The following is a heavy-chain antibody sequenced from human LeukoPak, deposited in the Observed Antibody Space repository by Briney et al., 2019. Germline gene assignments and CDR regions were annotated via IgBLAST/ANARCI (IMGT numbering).Heavy chain of an antibody. CDR2: IYYSGST. Sequence: SQTLSLTCTVSGGSISSGDYYWSWIRQPPGKGLEWIGYIYYSGSTYYNPSLKSRVTISVDTSKNRFSLKLSSVTAADTAVYYCARDLLNEGNHLDYWGQGTLVTVSS. CDR1: GGSISSGDYY. CDR3: ARDLLNEGNHLDY. D-gene: IGHD4-23*01. V-gene: IGHV4-30-4*01. J-gene: IGHJ4*02.